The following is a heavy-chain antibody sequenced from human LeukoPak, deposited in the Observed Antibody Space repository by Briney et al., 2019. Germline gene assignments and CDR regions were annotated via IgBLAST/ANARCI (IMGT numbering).Heavy chain of an antibody. CDR3: ARVTGSIDY. J-gene: IGHJ4*02. D-gene: IGHD1-26*01. V-gene: IGHV1-8*01. CDR2: MNPKSGNT. CDR1: GYTFTMYD. Sequence: GASVTVSCTASGYTFTMYDINWVRQAAGQGLEWMGWMNPKSGNTGYAQKFQGRVTMTRDTSISTAYMELGSLRSEDTAVYYCARVTGSIDYWGQGTLVTVSS.